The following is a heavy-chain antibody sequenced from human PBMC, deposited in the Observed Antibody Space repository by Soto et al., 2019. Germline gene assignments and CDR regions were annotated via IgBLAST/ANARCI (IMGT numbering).Heavy chain of an antibody. J-gene: IGHJ4*02. D-gene: IGHD7-27*01. Sequence: QVQLQQWGAGLLKPSETLSLTCAVYGGSFSGYYWSWIRQPSGKGLEWIGEINHSGSTNYNPSLKSRVTISVDTSKNQFSLKLSSVTAADTAVYYCARGWGRISDYWGQGALVAVSS. CDR1: GGSFSGYY. CDR3: ARGWGRISDY. V-gene: IGHV4-34*01. CDR2: INHSGST.